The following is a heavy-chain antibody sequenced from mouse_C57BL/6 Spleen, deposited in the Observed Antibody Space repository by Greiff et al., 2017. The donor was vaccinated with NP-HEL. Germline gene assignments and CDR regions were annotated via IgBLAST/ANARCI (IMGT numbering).Heavy chain of an antibody. CDR3: ARDYYGFAY. J-gene: IGHJ3*01. D-gene: IGHD1-1*01. V-gene: IGHV1-43*01. CDR2: INPSTGGT. CDR1: GYSFTGYY. Sequence: EVQGVESGPELVKPGASVKISCKASGYSFTGYYMHWVKQSSEKSLEWIGEINPSTGGTSYNQKFKGKATLTVDKSSSTAYMQLKSLTSEDSAVYYCARDYYGFAYWGQGTLVTVSA.